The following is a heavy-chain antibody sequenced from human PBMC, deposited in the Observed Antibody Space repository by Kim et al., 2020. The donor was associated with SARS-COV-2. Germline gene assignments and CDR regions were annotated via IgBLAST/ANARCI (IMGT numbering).Heavy chain of an antibody. Sequence: SETLSLTCTVSGGSISSGTYYWNWIRQHPGKGLEWIGYIHHSGSTYYNPSLKSRVTISADTSKNQFSLKLSSVTAADTALYFCASDYGSGSLEYFQHWGQGTLLTVSP. CDR1: GGSISSGTYY. V-gene: IGHV4-31*03. CDR3: ASDYGSGSLEYFQH. CDR2: IHHSGST. D-gene: IGHD3-10*01. J-gene: IGHJ1*01.